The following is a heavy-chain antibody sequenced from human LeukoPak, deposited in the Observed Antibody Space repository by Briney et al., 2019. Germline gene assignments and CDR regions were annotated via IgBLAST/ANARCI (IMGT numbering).Heavy chain of an antibody. Sequence: GGSLRLSCAVSGFTVSSNYMSWVRQAPGKGLEWVADIYSGGSTYYADSVKGRFTISRDNSKNTVYLQMNSLRAEDTAVYYCARISFPKYSSSWYLDYWGQGTLVTVSS. CDR3: ARISFPKYSSSWYLDY. J-gene: IGHJ4*02. CDR2: IYSGGST. V-gene: IGHV3-66*01. D-gene: IGHD6-13*01. CDR1: GFTVSSNY.